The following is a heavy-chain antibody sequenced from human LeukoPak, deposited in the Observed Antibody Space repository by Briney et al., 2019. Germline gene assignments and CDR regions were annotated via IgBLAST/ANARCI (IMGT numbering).Heavy chain of an antibody. J-gene: IGHJ4*02. CDR2: INHSGST. V-gene: IGHV4-34*01. CDR3: ARASDDILTGYYVTYFDY. D-gene: IGHD3-9*01. Sequence: SETLSLTCAVYGGSFSGYYWNWIRQPPGKGLEWIGEINHSGSTNYNPSLKSRVTISVDTSKNQFSLKLSSVTAADTAVYYCARASDDILTGYYVTYFDYWGQGTLVTVSS. CDR1: GGSFSGYY.